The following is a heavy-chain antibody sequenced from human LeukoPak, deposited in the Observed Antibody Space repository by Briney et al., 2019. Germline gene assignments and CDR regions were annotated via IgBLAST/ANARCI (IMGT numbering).Heavy chain of an antibody. D-gene: IGHD3-10*01. CDR3: TRHRYYYGSGSYEDRFDP. J-gene: IGHJ5*02. V-gene: IGHV3-73*01. Sequence: PGGSLRLSCAASGFTFSGSAMHWVRQASGKGLEGVGRIRSKANSYATAYAASVKGRFTISRDDSKNTAYLQMNSLKTEDTAVYYCTRHRYYYGSGSYEDRFDPWGQGTLVTVSS. CDR2: IRSKANSYAT. CDR1: GFTFSGSA.